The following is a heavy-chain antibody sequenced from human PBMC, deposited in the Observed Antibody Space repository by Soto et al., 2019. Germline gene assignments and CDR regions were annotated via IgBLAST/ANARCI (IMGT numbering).Heavy chain of an antibody. CDR1: GGTFSSYT. V-gene: IGHV1-69*02. CDR3: ASALTVAGTFDP. CDR2: IIPILGIA. D-gene: IGHD6-19*01. J-gene: IGHJ5*02. Sequence: QVQLVQSGAEVKKPGSSVKVSCKASGGTFSSYTISWVRQAPGQGLEWMGRIIPILGIANYAQKFQGRVTITADKSTSTAYMELSSLRSEDTAVYYCASALTVAGTFDPWGQGTLVTVSS.